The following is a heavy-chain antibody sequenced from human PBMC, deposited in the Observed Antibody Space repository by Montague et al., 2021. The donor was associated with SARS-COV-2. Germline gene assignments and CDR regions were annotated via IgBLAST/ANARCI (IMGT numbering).Heavy chain of an antibody. Sequence: TLSLTCTVSGASISSGDYYWSWIRQPAGKGLEWIGRIYTSGGTNYNPSLNSRVTILVDTSKNQFSLNLRSVTAADTAVYYCARGGGGTNRYFDNWGQGTLVTVSS. CDR3: ARGGGGTNRYFDN. V-gene: IGHV4-61*02. J-gene: IGHJ4*02. CDR1: GASISSGDYY. D-gene: IGHD1-1*01. CDR2: IYTSGGT.